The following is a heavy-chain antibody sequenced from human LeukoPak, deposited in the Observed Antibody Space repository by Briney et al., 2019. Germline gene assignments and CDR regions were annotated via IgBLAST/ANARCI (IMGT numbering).Heavy chain of an antibody. D-gene: IGHD6-13*01. CDR3: ARDVAAAGPGYFDY. Sequence: PGGSLRLSCAASGFTFSSYSMNWVRQAPGKGLAWVSYISSSSSTIYYADSVKGRFTISRDNAKNSLYLQMNSLRAEDTAVYYCARDVAAAGPGYFDYWGQGTLVTVSS. CDR2: ISSSSSTI. CDR1: GFTFSSYS. J-gene: IGHJ4*02. V-gene: IGHV3-48*04.